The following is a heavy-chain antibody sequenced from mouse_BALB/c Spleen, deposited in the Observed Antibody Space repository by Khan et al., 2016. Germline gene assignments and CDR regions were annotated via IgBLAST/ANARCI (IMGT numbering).Heavy chain of an antibody. CDR3: AREPLALDY. Sequence: QIQLVQSGPELKKPGATVKISCKASGYTFTNYGMNWVKQAPGKGLEWMGWINTYTGEPTYADDFKGRFAFSLDTSASTAYLQINNLKNEDTATDFRAREPLALDYWGQGTTLTVSS. V-gene: IGHV9-3-1*01. J-gene: IGHJ2*01. CDR2: INTYTGEP. CDR1: GYTFTNYG.